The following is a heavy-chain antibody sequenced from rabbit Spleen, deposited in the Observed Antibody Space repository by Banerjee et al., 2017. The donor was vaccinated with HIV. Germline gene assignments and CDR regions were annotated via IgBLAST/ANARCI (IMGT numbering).Heavy chain of an antibody. CDR2: IYAGSSGST. V-gene: IGHV1S45*01. D-gene: IGHD8-1*01. J-gene: IGHJ6*01. CDR1: EFDFSGNYY. CDR3: ARDTASSFSSYGMDL. Sequence: QEQLVESGGGLVQPEGSLTLTCTASEFDFSGNYYICWFHQAPGKGPECIACIYAGSSGSTYYATWAKGRFTISKTSSTTVTLQMTRLTAADAATYFCARDTASSFSSYGMDLWGQGTLVTVS.